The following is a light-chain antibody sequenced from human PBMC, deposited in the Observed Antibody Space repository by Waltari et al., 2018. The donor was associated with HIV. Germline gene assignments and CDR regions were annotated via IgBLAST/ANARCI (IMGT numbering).Light chain of an antibody. V-gene: IGLV2-23*02. CDR2: EVS. Sequence: QPALTQPASVSGSPGHSITISCTGTSSDVGDSNLVSWYQQHPGKAPKLMIYEVSKRASGVSNRFAGSKSGNTASLTISGLQAEDEADYYCCSYGGSSTPCVFGGGTKLTVL. J-gene: IGLJ3*02. CDR1: SSDVGDSNL. CDR3: CSYGGSSTPCV.